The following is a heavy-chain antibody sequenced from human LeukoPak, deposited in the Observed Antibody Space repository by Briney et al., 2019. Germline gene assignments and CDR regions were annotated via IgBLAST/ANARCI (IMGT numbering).Heavy chain of an antibody. Sequence: ASVKVSCKASGYTFTGYYMHWVRQAPGQGLEWMGWINPNSGGTNYAQKFRGRVTMTRDTSISTAYMELSRLRSGDTAVYYCASHYYDSSGYQNYFDYWGQGTLVTVSS. D-gene: IGHD3-22*01. CDR2: INPNSGGT. J-gene: IGHJ4*02. CDR1: GYTFTGYY. V-gene: IGHV1-2*02. CDR3: ASHYYDSSGYQNYFDY.